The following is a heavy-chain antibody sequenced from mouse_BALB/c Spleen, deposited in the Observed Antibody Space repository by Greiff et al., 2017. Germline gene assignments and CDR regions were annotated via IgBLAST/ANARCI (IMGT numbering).Heavy chain of an antibody. CDR3: ARAPYYFDY. Sequence: VTLNVSGAELVKPGASVKLSCTASGFNIKDTYMHWVKQRPEQGLEWIGRIDPANGNTKYDPKFQGKATITADTSSNTAYLQLSSLTSEDTAVYYCARAPYYFDYWGQGTTLTVSS. J-gene: IGHJ2*01. CDR2: IDPANGNT. CDR1: GFNIKDTY. V-gene: IGHV14-3*02.